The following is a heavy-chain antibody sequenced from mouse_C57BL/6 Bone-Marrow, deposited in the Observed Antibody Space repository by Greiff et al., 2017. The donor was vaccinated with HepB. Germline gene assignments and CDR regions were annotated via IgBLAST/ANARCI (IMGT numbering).Heavy chain of an antibody. D-gene: IGHD2-3*01. CDR3: ARQDGYYFDY. CDR1: GFTFSDYY. Sequence: DVKLVESGGGLVQPGGSLKLSCAASGFTFSDYYMYWVRQTPEKRLEWVAYISNGGGSTYYPDTVKGRFTISRDNAKNTLYLQMSRLKSEDTAMYYCARQDGYYFDYWGQGTTLTVSS. V-gene: IGHV5-12*01. CDR2: ISNGGGST. J-gene: IGHJ2*01.